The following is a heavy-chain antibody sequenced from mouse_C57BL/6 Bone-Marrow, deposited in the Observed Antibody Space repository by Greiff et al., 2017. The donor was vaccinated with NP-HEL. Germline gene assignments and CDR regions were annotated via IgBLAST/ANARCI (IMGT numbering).Heavy chain of an antibody. Sequence: VKQSCKASGYTFPSYWMQWVKQRPGQGLEWIGEIDPSDSYTNYNQKFKGKATLTVDTSSSTAYMQLSSLTSEDSAVYYCAAYDGYLYYFDYWGQGTTLTVSS. CDR3: AAYDGYLYYFDY. J-gene: IGHJ2*01. D-gene: IGHD2-3*01. CDR1: GYTFPSYW. CDR2: IDPSDSYT. V-gene: IGHV1-50*01.